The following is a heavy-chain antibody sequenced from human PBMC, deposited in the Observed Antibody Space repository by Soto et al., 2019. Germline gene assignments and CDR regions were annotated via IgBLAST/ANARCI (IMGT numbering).Heavy chain of an antibody. CDR2: MYNTGST. Sequence: QVQLQESGPGLVKPSETLSLTCTVSGGSISSYYWSWIRQPPGKGLEWIGYMYNTGSTVYNPSLKRRVTISVDTSKNPFPLKLNAVTAADTAVYYCARDLWGYCGTDCYPLDVWGQGTTVTVSS. CDR3: ARDLWGYCGTDCYPLDV. D-gene: IGHD2-21*02. CDR1: GGSISSYY. J-gene: IGHJ6*02. V-gene: IGHV4-59*01.